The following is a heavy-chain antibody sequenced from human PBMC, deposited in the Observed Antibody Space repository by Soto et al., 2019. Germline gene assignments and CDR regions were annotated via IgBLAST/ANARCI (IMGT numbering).Heavy chain of an antibody. CDR1: GFTVSSYG. V-gene: IGHV3-30*18. D-gene: IGHD3-10*01. Sequence: PGGYLRLSCAASGFTVSSYGMHCVRKAQCKGLEWVAVIVYDGSNNYYADSVKGLFTISRDNAKNTLYLQMNSLRAEHAAVYYCSKESALWFGESHPDYWGQGTLVTVSS. J-gene: IGHJ4*02. CDR2: IVYDGSNN. CDR3: SKESALWFGESHPDY.